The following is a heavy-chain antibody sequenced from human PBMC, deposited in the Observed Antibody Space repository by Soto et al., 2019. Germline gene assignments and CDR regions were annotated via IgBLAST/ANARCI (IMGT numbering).Heavy chain of an antibody. D-gene: IGHD2-15*01. CDR2: IYYSGST. J-gene: IGHJ6*03. CDR3: ASVTQGYCSGGSCFFYYYMDV. Sequence: SETLSLTCTVSGGSISSYYWSWIRQPPGKGLEWIGYIYYSGSTNYNPSLKSRVTISVDTSKNQFSLKLSSVTAADTAVYYCASVTQGYCSGGSCFFYYYMDVWGKGTTVTVSS. V-gene: IGHV4-59*01. CDR1: GGSISSYY.